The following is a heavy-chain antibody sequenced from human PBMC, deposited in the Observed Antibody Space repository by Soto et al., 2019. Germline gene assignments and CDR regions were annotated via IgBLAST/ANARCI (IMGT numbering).Heavy chain of an antibody. CDR3: ASVGSDYDNSGYYLP. Sequence: LXLACIVSVGSVSSSNWWSWVRHPPGKGLEWIGEIYHSGSTTYNPSLKSRATISVDKSENQFSLRLKSVTAADTAVYYCASVGSDYDNSGYYLPWGPGTLVTVSS. D-gene: IGHD3-22*01. CDR2: IYHSGST. V-gene: IGHV4-4*02. J-gene: IGHJ5*02. CDR1: VGSVSSSNW.